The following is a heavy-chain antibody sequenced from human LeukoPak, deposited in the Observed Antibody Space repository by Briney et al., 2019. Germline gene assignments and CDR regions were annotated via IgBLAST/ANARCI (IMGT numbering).Heavy chain of an antibody. D-gene: IGHD3-22*01. CDR1: TDTFTDYY. J-gene: IGHJ3*01. Sequence: ASVKVSCKASTDTFTDYYLHWVRQAHGQGPEWMGRINLNTGGTNYAHKFRDRVTMTRDTSISTAYMELGSLRSDDTAVYFCARETYFDTSGYPRQAFDVWGRGTMVSVSS. CDR2: INLNTGGT. V-gene: IGHV1-2*06. CDR3: ARETYFDTSGYPRQAFDV.